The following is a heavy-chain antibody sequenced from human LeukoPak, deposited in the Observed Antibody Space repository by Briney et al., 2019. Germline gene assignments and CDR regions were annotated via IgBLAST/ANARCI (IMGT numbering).Heavy chain of an antibody. CDR1: GFTFSSYG. D-gene: IGHD3-3*01. J-gene: IGHJ4*02. CDR2: IWYDGSNK. Sequence: GRSLRLSCAASGFTFSSYGMHWVRQAPGKGLEWVAVIWYDGSNKYYADSVKGRFTISRDNSKNTLYLQMNSLRAEDTAVYYCARRLRFSEGGYFDYWGQGTLVTVSS. V-gene: IGHV3-33*01. CDR3: ARRLRFSEGGYFDY.